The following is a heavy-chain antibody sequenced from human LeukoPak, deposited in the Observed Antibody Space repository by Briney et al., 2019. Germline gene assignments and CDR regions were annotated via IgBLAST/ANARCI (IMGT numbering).Heavy chain of an antibody. D-gene: IGHD2-8*01. V-gene: IGHV3-74*01. CDR2: INSDGSST. CDR3: TSLGEPDIVLMVYPEDY. CDR1: GFTFSSYA. J-gene: IGHJ4*02. Sequence: GGSLRLSCAVSGFTFSSYAMSWVRQAPGKGLVWVSRINSDGSSTSYADSVKGRFTISRDNAKNTLYLQMNTLRAEDTAVYYCTSLGEPDIVLMVYPEDYWGQGTLVTVSS.